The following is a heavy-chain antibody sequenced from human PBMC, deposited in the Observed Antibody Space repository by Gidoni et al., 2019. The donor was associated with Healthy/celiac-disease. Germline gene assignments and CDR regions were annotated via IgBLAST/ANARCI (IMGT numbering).Heavy chain of an antibody. V-gene: IGHV3-48*03. CDR1: GFTSRSYE. CDR3: ARDSGWELLGAFDI. CDR2: ISSSGSTI. J-gene: IGHJ3*02. Sequence: EVQLVEPGGALVQPGGSLRLSCAASGFTSRSYEMNWVRQAPGKGLEWVSYISSSGSTIYYADSVKGRFTISRDNAKNSLYLQMNSLRAEDTAVYYCARDSGWELLGAFDIWGQGTMVTVSS. D-gene: IGHD1-26*01.